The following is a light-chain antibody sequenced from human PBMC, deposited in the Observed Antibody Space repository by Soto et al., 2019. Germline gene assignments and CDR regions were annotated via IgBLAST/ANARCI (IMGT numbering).Light chain of an antibody. CDR1: NSNIGTDT. Sequence: QSVLTQPPSASGIPGQRVTISCFGSNSNIGTDTVNWYQQLPGTAPKLLIYSNNQRPSGVPDRFSGSKSGTSASLAISGLQSEDEADYYCAAWDDSLSAYVVFGGGTKVTVL. J-gene: IGLJ2*01. CDR3: AAWDDSLSAYVV. CDR2: SNN. V-gene: IGLV1-44*01.